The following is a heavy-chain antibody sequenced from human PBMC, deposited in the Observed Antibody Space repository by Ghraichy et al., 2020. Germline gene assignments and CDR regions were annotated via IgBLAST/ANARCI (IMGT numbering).Heavy chain of an antibody. Sequence: GGSLRLSCAASGFSFSNYWMTWVRQAPGKGLEWVANIKQDATEKFYVDSVKGRFTISRDNARNSLFLQLNSLRVEDTAVYYCARDHRVLGQCSGITCFGGDYYFSYGMDVWGQGTTVTVSS. CDR3: ARDHRVLGQCSGITCFGGDYYFSYGMDV. D-gene: IGHD2-15*01. J-gene: IGHJ6*02. CDR2: IKQDATEK. CDR1: GFSFSNYW. V-gene: IGHV3-7*01.